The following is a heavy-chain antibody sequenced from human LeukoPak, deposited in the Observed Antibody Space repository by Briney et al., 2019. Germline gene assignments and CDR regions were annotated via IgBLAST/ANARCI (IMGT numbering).Heavy chain of an antibody. J-gene: IGHJ4*02. CDR1: GFTFSSYA. CDR2: ISYDGSNK. D-gene: IGHD6-13*01. CDR3: ARDPFPYSSSWLDY. V-gene: IGHV3-30*04. Sequence: GRSLRLSCAASGFTFSSYAMHWVRQAPGKGLEWVAVISYDGSNKYYADSVKGRFTISRDNSKNTLYLQMNSLRAEDTAVYYCARDPFPYSSSWLDYWSQGTLVTVSS.